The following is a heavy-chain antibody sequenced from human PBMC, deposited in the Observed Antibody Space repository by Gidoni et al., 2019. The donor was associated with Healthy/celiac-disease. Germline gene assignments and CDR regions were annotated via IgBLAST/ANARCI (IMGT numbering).Heavy chain of an antibody. Sequence: EVQLVESGGGLVKPGGSVRLSCAASGFLLSSYSMNWVRQAPGKGLEWVSSSSSSSSYIYYADSVKGRFTISRDNAKNSLYLQMNSLRAEDTAVYYCARESIAAAGTEAFDIWGQGTMVTVSS. CDR3: ARESIAAAGTEAFDI. CDR1: GFLLSSYS. V-gene: IGHV3-21*01. D-gene: IGHD6-13*01. CDR2: SSSSSSYI. J-gene: IGHJ3*02.